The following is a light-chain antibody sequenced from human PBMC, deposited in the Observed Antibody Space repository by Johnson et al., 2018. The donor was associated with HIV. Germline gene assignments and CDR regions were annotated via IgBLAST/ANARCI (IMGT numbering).Light chain of an antibody. V-gene: IGLV1-51*01. CDR3: GTWDSSLSRGG. J-gene: IGLJ1*01. Sequence: QSILTQPPSVSAAPGQTVTISCSGSSSNIGNNYVSWYQQLPGTAPKLLIYDNNKRPSGIPDRFSGSKSGTSATLGITGLQTGDEADYYCGTWDSSLSRGGFGTGTKVTVL. CDR2: DNN. CDR1: SSNIGNNY.